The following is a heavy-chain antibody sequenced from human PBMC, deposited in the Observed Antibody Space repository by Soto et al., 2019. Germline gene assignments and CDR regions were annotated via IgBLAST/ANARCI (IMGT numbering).Heavy chain of an antibody. CDR1: GYTLTSYG. V-gene: IGHV1-18*01. D-gene: IGHD5-12*01. CDR2: ISAYNGDT. Sequence: QVQLVQSGAEVTKSGASVKVSCKASGYTLTSYGISWVRQAPGQGLEWMGWISAYNGDTNYAQSLQGRVTMTTDTSTTTAYMELRSLRSDDTAVYYCATTIGYSYYYYGMDVWGQGTTVTVSS. CDR3: ATTIGYSYYYYGMDV. J-gene: IGHJ6*02.